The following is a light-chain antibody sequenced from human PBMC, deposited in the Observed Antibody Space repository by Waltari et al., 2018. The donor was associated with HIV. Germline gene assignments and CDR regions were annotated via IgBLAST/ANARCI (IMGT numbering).Light chain of an antibody. Sequence: QSVLTQPPSASGTPGQRVTISCSGTRSNIGTNTVNWYQIIPGTAPKLRIYNDNQRPSGVPDRVSGSRSGTSASLAISGLQSEDEADYYCAAWDDRLDGQGVFGGGTTLTVL. V-gene: IGLV1-44*01. J-gene: IGLJ3*02. CDR2: NDN. CDR3: AAWDDRLDGQGV. CDR1: RSNIGTNT.